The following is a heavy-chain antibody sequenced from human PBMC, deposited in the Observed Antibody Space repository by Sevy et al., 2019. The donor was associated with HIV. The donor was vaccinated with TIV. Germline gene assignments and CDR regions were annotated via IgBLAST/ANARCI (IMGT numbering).Heavy chain of an antibody. D-gene: IGHD5-12*01. CDR2: SYAYSGRT. J-gene: IGHJ4*02. V-gene: IGHV4-39*01. CDR3: ARKGNGYNQYFVDY. Sequence: SETLSLTCTVSGGSVSSSLYSWGWVRQSPGKGLEWIGSSYAYSGRTFYNPSVKSRVTISVDTPNNQFSLKLTSVTAADSAVYYCARKGNGYNQYFVDYWGQGTLVTVSS. CDR1: GGSVSSSLYS.